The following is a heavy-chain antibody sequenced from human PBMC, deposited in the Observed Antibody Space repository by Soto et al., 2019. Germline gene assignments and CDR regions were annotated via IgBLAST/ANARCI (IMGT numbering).Heavy chain of an antibody. D-gene: IGHD5-12*01. CDR3: AKGRRWLQDDYFDY. V-gene: IGHV3-23*01. CDR2: ISGSGGST. J-gene: IGHJ4*02. CDR1: GFSFSSYS. Sequence: PGGSLRLSCAASGFSFSSYSMNWVRQAPGKGLEWVSAISGSGGSTYYADSVKGRFTISRDNSKNTLYLQMNSLRAEDTAVYYCAKGRRWLQDDYFDYWGQVTLVTVSS.